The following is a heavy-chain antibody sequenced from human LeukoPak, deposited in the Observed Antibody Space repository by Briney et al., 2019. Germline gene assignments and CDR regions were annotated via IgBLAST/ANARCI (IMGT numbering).Heavy chain of an antibody. D-gene: IGHD6-13*01. J-gene: IGHJ6*03. CDR1: GFTFSSYG. CDR3: ARNQQQLVQNYYYHYMDV. Sequence: GGSLRLSCAASGFTFSSYGMSWVRQAPGKGLEWVAFIRYDGSNKYYADSVKGRFTISRDNSKNTLYLQMNSLRAEDTAVYFCARNQQQLVQNYYYHYMDVWGKGTTVTVSS. V-gene: IGHV3-30*02. CDR2: IRYDGSNK.